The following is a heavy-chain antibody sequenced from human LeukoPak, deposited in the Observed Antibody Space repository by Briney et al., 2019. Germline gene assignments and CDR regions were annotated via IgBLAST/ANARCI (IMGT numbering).Heavy chain of an antibody. J-gene: IGHJ4*02. V-gene: IGHV4-39*01. CDR1: GGSISSSSHY. D-gene: IGHD5-18*01. CDR3: ARSGYSFLVDS. CDR2: IYFSGST. Sequence: SETLSLTCTVFGGSISSSSHYWGWIRQPPGEGLEWIGSIYFSGSTYYSPSLKSRVTISVDPSTNQFSLKLSSVTAADTAVYFCARSGYSFLVDSWGQGTLVTVSA.